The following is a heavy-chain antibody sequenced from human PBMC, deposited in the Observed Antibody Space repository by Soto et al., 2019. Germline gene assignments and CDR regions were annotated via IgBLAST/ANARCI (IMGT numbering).Heavy chain of an antibody. V-gene: IGHV3-23*01. CDR2: ISGSGGST. J-gene: IGHJ6*02. D-gene: IGHD2-2*01. Sequence: GGSLRLSCAASGFTFSSYAMSWVRQAPGKGLEWVSAISGSGGSTYYADSVKGRFTISRDNSKNTLYLQMNSLRAEDTAVYYCANLVVPAAINYYYYGMDVWGQGTTVTVSS. CDR3: ANLVVPAAINYYYYGMDV. CDR1: GFTFSSYA.